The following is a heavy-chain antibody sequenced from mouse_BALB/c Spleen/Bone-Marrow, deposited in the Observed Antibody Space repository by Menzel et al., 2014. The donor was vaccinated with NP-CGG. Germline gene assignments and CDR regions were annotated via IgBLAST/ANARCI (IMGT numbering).Heavy chain of an antibody. D-gene: IGHD2-4*01. CDR1: GFTFSSLG. CDR2: ISNGSSTI. V-gene: IGHV5-17*02. CDR3: ARKGAMITHYYAMDY. J-gene: IGHJ4*01. Sequence: EVQRVESGGGLVQPGGSRKLSCAASGFTFSSLGMHWVRQAPEKGLEWVAYISNGSSTIYYADTVKGRFTISRDNPKNTLFLQMTSLRPEDTAMYYCARKGAMITHYYAMDYWGQGTSVTVSS.